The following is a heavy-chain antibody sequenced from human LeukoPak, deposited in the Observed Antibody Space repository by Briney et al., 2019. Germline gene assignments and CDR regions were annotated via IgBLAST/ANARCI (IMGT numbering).Heavy chain of an antibody. CDR1: GFTFSSYA. Sequence: GGSLRLSCSASGFTFSSYAMHWVRQAPGKGLEYVSAISSNGGSTYYADSVKGRFTISRDNSKNTLYLQMHSLIAADTAVYYCGSGPVGTTVPWGQGTLVTVSS. D-gene: IGHD1-1*01. CDR2: ISSNGGST. CDR3: GSGPVGTTVP. J-gene: IGHJ5*02. V-gene: IGHV3-64*04.